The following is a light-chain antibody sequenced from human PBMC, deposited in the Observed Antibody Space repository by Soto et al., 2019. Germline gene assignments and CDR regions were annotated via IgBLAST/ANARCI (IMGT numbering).Light chain of an antibody. J-gene: IGKJ1*01. CDR1: QSVSSN. V-gene: IGKV3-15*01. Sequence: EIVMTQSPAILSVSPGERATLSCRASQSVSSNLVWYQQKPGQAPRLLIYGASTRATGIPTRVSGSGSGTEFTLTISSLQSEDFAVYYCQQYNNWPPWTFGQGTKVEIK. CDR3: QQYNNWPPWT. CDR2: GAS.